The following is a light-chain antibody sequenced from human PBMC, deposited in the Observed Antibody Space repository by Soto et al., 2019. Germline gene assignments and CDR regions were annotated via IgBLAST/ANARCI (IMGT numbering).Light chain of an antibody. Sequence: QSALTQPASVSGSPGQAITISCTGTSSDIRGYNYVSWYQQHPGKVPKFMIYDVSNRPSGVSNRFSGSKSGNTASLTISGLQADDEADYYCSSYTSSSHYVFGTGTKLTVL. CDR2: DVS. CDR1: SSDIRGYNY. V-gene: IGLV2-14*01. J-gene: IGLJ1*01. CDR3: SSYTSSSHYV.